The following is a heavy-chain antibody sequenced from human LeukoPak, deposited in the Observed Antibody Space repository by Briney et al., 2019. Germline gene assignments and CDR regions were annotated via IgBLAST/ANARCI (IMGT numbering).Heavy chain of an antibody. D-gene: IGHD5-24*01. J-gene: IGHJ6*04. V-gene: IGHV4-39*07. CDR3: ARDRRAGMDV. CDR2: IYYSGST. CDR1: GGSISSSSYY. Sequence: PSETLSLTCTVSGGSISSSSYYWGWIRQPPGKGLEWIGSIYYSGSTYYNPSLKSRVTISVDTSKNQFSLKLSSVTAADTAVYYCARDRRAGMDVWGKGTTVTVSS.